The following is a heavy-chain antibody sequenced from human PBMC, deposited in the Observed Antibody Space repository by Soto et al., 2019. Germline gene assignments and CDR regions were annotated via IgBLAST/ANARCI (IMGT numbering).Heavy chain of an antibody. CDR3: ARRRGDYVHYYYGMDV. V-gene: IGHV5-10-1*01. D-gene: IGHD2-21*02. CDR2: IDPSDSYT. Sequence: GESLKISCKGSGYSFTSYWISCVRQMPGKGLEWMGRIDPSDSYTNYSPSFQGHVTISADKSISTAYLQWSSLKASDTAMYYCARRRGDYVHYYYGMDVWGQGTTVTVSS. J-gene: IGHJ6*02. CDR1: GYSFTSYW.